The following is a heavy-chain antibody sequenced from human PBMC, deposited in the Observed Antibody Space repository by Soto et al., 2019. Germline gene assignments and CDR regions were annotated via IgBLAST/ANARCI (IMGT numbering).Heavy chain of an antibody. J-gene: IGHJ2*01. CDR2: INGGNGNT. CDR1: GYTFTRYP. D-gene: IGHD3-10*01. Sequence: QVQLVQSGAEVKKPGASVKVSCEASGYTFTRYPMYWVRQAPGQSLEWMGWINGGNGNTQLSQKFQGRVAITRDTSASTAYMELSSLTSEDTAMYYCARGHRGPWHLDLWGRGTLVTVSS. CDR3: ARGHRGPWHLDL. V-gene: IGHV1-3*01.